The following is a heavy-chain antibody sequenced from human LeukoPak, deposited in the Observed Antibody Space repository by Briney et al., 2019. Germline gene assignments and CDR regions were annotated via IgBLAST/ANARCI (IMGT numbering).Heavy chain of an antibody. CDR1: GFTFSSYG. J-gene: IGHJ4*02. D-gene: IGHD6-19*01. Sequence: PERSLRLSCAASGFTFSSYGMHWVRQAPGKGLEWVAVISYDGSNKYYADSVKGRFTISRDNSKNTLYLQMNSLRAEDTAVYYCAKDRYSSGWYSDYWGQGTLVTVSS. V-gene: IGHV3-30*18. CDR2: ISYDGSNK. CDR3: AKDRYSSGWYSDY.